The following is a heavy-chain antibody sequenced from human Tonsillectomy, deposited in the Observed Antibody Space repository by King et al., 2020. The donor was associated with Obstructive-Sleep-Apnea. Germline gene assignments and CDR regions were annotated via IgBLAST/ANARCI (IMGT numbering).Heavy chain of an antibody. J-gene: IGHJ4*02. CDR2: ITGTGGT. CDR1: GCTFSTYV. CDR3: ARSGTTGTPGGYFDY. D-gene: IGHD1-1*01. Sequence: VQLVESGGGLVQPGGSLRLSCAASGCTFSTYVISWGRQAPGKGLEWVSGITGTGGTYHADSVRGRFTISRDNSKNSLYLQMNSLRAEDTAIYYCARSGTTGTPGGYFDYWGQGALVAVSS. V-gene: IGHV3-23*04.